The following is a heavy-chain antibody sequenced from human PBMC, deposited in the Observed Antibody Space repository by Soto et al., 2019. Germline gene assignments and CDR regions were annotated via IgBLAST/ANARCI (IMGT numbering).Heavy chain of an antibody. V-gene: IGHV3-23*01. J-gene: IGHJ6*02. CDR1: GFTFSNYA. Sequence: EVQLLESGGGLVQPGGSLRLSCAASGFTFSNYAMTWVRQAPGKGLEWVSAISGSGGSTYYADSVKGRFTISRDNSKNTLYQQMDSLRAEDTAVYYCANPPPTMESTIYYYYGMDVWGQGTTVTVSS. D-gene: IGHD1-26*01. CDR2: ISGSGGST. CDR3: ANPPPTMESTIYYYYGMDV.